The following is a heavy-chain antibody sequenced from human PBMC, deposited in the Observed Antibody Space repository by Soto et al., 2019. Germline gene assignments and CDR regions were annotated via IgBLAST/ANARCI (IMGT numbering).Heavy chain of an antibody. J-gene: IGHJ4*02. V-gene: IGHV1-69*13. CDR3: AREGYEVGATAEAYYFDY. CDR1: GGTFSSYE. CDR2: IIPIFGTA. D-gene: IGHD1-26*01. Sequence: SVKVSCKASGGTFSSYEISWVRQAPGQGLEWMGGIIPIFGTANYAQKFQGRVTITADESTSTACMELSSLRSEDTAVYYCAREGYEVGATAEAYYFDYWGQGTLVTVSS.